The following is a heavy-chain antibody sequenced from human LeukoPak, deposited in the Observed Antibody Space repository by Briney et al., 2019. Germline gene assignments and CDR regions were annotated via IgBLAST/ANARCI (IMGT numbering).Heavy chain of an antibody. CDR1: GYTFTNYG. D-gene: IGHD5-12*01. J-gene: IGHJ4*02. V-gene: IGHV1-18*01. Sequence: ASVKVSCKASGYTFTNYGISWVRQAPGQGLEWMGWISGYNANTTYAQKLQGRVTMTTDTSTSTAYMELRSLRSDDTAVYYCARARRGYSGYDVQDYWGQGTLVTVSS. CDR2: ISGYNANT. CDR3: ARARRGYSGYDVQDY.